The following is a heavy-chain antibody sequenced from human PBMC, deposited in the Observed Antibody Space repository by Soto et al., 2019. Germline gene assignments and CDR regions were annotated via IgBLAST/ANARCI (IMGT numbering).Heavy chain of an antibody. Sequence: PGESLKISCKGSGYSFAGYWITWVRQNPGKGLEWMGRIDPSVSQRYYTPSFRGHVTISVTKSITTVFLQWSSLRASDTAMYYCARQIYDSDTGPNFQYYFDSWGQGTPVTVSS. D-gene: IGHD3-22*01. CDR3: ARQIYDSDTGPNFQYYFDS. V-gene: IGHV5-10-1*01. CDR1: GYSFAGYW. CDR2: IDPSVSQR. J-gene: IGHJ4*02.